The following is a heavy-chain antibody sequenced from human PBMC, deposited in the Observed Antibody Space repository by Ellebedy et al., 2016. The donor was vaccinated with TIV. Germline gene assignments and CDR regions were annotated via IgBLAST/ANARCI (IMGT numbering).Heavy chain of an antibody. J-gene: IGHJ4*02. CDR3: ARPITMVRGAMEY. CDR1: GFTFDDYA. Sequence: GGSLRLXXAASGFTFDDYAMHWVRQAPGKGLVWVSGISWNSGSIGYADSVKGRFTISRDNAKNSLYLQMNSLRAEDTALYYCARPITMVRGAMEYWGQGTLVTVSS. D-gene: IGHD3-10*01. V-gene: IGHV3-9*01. CDR2: ISWNSGSI.